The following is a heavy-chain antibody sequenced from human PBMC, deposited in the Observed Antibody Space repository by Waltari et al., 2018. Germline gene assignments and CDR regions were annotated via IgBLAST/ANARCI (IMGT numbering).Heavy chain of an antibody. J-gene: IGHJ4*02. CDR3: ATKGNSFDY. Sequence: QMQLQESGPGLVKPSETLSLTCSVSGAPITSHYWSWVRQPPGKGLEWIGYVFYSGSANYNPSLKSRVTMSVDTSKSQFSLKLSSVTAADTAVYYCATKGNSFDYWGQGTLVTVSS. CDR2: VFYSGSA. CDR1: GAPITSHY. V-gene: IGHV4-59*11.